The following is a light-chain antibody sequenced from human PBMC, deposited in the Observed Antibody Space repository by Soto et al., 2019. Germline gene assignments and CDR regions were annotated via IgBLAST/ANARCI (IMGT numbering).Light chain of an antibody. J-gene: IGKJ1*01. Sequence: EIVMTQSPAPLSVSPGERATLSCRASQSVSSKLAWYQQKPGQAPRLLIYRASTRATNIPARFSGSGSGTEFTLTISSLQSEDFAVYYCQQYNNWPPATFGQGTKVDIK. CDR2: RAS. V-gene: IGKV3-15*01. CDR1: QSVSSK. CDR3: QQYNNWPPAT.